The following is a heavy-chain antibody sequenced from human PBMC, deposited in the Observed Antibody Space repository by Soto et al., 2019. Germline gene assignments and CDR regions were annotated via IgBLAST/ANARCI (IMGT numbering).Heavy chain of an antibody. CDR2: IFSNDEK. CDR1: GFSLSNARMG. Sequence: SGPTLVNPTETLTLTCTVSGFSLSNARMGVSWIRQPPGKALEWLAHIFSNDEKSYSTSLKSRLTISKDTSKSQVVLTMTNMDPVDTATYYCARTQPGIAVSVDNWFDPWGQGTLVTVSS. J-gene: IGHJ5*02. D-gene: IGHD6-19*01. V-gene: IGHV2-26*01. CDR3: ARTQPGIAVSVDNWFDP.